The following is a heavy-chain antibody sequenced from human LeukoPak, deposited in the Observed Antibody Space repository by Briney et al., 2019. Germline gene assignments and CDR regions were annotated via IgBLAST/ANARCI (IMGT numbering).Heavy chain of an antibody. CDR2: IIPIFGTA. D-gene: IGHD2-2*02. Sequence: ASVKVSCKASGGTFSSYAISWVRQAPGQGLEWMGGIIPIFGTANYAQKFQGRVTITADESTSTAYMELSSLRSEDTAVYYCARDRQVVPAAINYDWFDPWGQGTLVTVSS. CDR1: GGTFSSYA. CDR3: ARDRQVVPAAINYDWFDP. J-gene: IGHJ5*02. V-gene: IGHV1-69*01.